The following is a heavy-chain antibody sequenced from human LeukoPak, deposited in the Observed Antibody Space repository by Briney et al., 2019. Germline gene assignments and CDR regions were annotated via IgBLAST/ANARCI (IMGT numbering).Heavy chain of an antibody. CDR3: AGGADYYDSSGYARY. Sequence: ASVKVSCKASGGTFSSYAISWVRQAPGQGLEWMGGIIPIFGTANYAQKFQGRVTITADESASTAYMELSSLRSEDTAVYYCAGGADYYDSSGYARYWGQGTLVTVSS. CDR2: IIPIFGTA. J-gene: IGHJ4*02. CDR1: GGTFSSYA. D-gene: IGHD3-22*01. V-gene: IGHV1-69*13.